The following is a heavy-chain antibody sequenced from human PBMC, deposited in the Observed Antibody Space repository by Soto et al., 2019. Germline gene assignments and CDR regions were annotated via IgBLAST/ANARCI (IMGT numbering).Heavy chain of an antibody. CDR2: FDPEDGET. Sequence: GASVKVSCKVSGYTLTELSMHWARQAPGKGLEWMGGFDPEDGETIYAQKFQGRVTMTEDTSTDTAYMELSSLRSGDTAVYYCATLSRFLEWLPMADYWGQGTLVTVSS. CDR1: GYTLTELS. D-gene: IGHD3-3*01. V-gene: IGHV1-24*01. J-gene: IGHJ4*02. CDR3: ATLSRFLEWLPMADY.